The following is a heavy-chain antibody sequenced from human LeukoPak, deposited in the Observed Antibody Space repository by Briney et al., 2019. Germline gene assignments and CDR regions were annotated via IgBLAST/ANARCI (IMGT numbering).Heavy chain of an antibody. CDR3: ARGECSGGSCYAHRWFDP. J-gene: IGHJ5*02. CDR1: GYTFTSYD. CDR2: MKPNSGNT. D-gene: IGHD2-15*01. V-gene: IGHV1-8*01. Sequence: ASVKVSCKASGYTFTSYDINWVRQATGQGREWMGWMKPNSGNTGYAQKFQGRVTKTRNTSISTAYMELSSLRSEDTAVYYCARGECSGGSCYAHRWFDPWGQGTLVTVSS.